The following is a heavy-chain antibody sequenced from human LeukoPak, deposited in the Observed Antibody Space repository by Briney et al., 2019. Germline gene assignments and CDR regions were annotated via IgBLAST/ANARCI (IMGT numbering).Heavy chain of an antibody. J-gene: IGHJ4*02. Sequence: SETLSLTCTVSGGSISGGGYYWSWIRQHPGKGLEWIGYIYYSGSTYYNPSLKTRITISVDTSKNQFSLKLSSVTAADTAVYYCARGGYGDYRFDYWGQGTLVTVSS. CDR1: GGSISGGGYY. D-gene: IGHD4-17*01. V-gene: IGHV4-31*03. CDR2: IYYSGST. CDR3: ARGGYGDYRFDY.